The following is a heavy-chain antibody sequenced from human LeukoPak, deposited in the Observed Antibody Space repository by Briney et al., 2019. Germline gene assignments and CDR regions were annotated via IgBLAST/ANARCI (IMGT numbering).Heavy chain of an antibody. J-gene: IGHJ4*02. CDR1: GFSVGDYA. D-gene: IGHD5-12*01. CDR2: FRSKSYGATA. CDR3: TRGLAGFTGYDDY. V-gene: IGHV3-49*03. Sequence: GGSLRLSCAASGFSVGDYAMSWLRQAPGKGLEWVGFFRSKSYGATADYAASVEGRFTISRDDSKNIAYLQMNGLKTEDTAVYYCTRGLAGFTGYDDYWGQGTLVTVSS.